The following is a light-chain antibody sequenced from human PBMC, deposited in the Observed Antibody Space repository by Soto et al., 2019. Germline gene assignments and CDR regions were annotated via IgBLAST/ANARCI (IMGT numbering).Light chain of an antibody. Sequence: QSALTQPASVSGSPGQWITISCTGTSSDVGGYNYVSWYQQHPGKAPKLMIYDVSNRPSGVSNRFSGSKSGNTASLTIAGLQAEDEDDYYRSSYISRSTLVFGGGTKLTVL. CDR2: DVS. CDR3: SSYISRSTLV. J-gene: IGLJ2*01. V-gene: IGLV2-14*01. CDR1: SSDVGGYNY.